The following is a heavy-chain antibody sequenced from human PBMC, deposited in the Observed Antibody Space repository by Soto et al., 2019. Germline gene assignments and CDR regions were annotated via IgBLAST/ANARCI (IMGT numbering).Heavy chain of an antibody. J-gene: IGHJ5*02. CDR1: GGSISDYY. CDR3: ERGTPYHRNDDWFDT. V-gene: IGHV4-59*01. CDR2: IHYTGNT. Sequence: SETLSLTCTVSGGSISDYYWNWIRQPPGKGLEWIGFIHYTGNTNYNPSLKSRVAISVDTSKNQFSVKLTSVTAADTAVYYCERGTPYHRNDDWFDTWGQGTLVTVS.